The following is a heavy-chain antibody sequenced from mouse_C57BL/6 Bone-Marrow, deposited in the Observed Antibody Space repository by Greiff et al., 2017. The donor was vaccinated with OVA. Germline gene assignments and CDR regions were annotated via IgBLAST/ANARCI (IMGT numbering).Heavy chain of an antibody. Sequence: VQLQQPGAELVKPGASVKMSCKASGYTFTSYWITWVKERPGQGLEWIGDIYPGSGSTNYNEKFKSKATLTVDTSSSTAYMQLSSLTSEDSAVYYCARAITTAAMDYWGQGTSVTVSS. CDR2: IYPGSGST. CDR1: GYTFTSYW. J-gene: IGHJ4*01. CDR3: ARAITTAAMDY. V-gene: IGHV1-55*01. D-gene: IGHD1-2*01.